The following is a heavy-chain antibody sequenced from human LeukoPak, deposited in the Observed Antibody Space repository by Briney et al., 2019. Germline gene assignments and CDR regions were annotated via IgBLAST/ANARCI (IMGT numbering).Heavy chain of an antibody. CDR3: ARGIGRSSWYDAFDI. J-gene: IGHJ3*02. Sequence: PSETLSLTCTVSGGSISSSSSYRGWIRQPPGKGLEWIGSIYYSGSTYYNPSLKSRVTISVDTSKNQFSLKLSSVTAADTAVYYCARGIGRSSWYDAFDIWGQGTMVTVSS. V-gene: IGHV4-39*07. D-gene: IGHD6-13*01. CDR2: IYYSGST. CDR1: GGSISSSSSY.